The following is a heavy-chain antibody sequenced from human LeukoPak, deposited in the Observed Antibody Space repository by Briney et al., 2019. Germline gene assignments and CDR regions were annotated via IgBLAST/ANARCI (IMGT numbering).Heavy chain of an antibody. CDR2: MRHDGTDI. Sequence: GGSLRLSCAASGFTFSDYAMHGVRQAPGKGLEWVAFMRHDGTDIYYADSVKGRFTISTDNAKNSLYLQMNSLRAEDTAVYYCARVRCSSTTCFFDYWGQGTLVTVSS. CDR3: ARVRCSSTTCFFDY. CDR1: GFTFSDYA. D-gene: IGHD2-2*01. V-gene: IGHV3-30*02. J-gene: IGHJ4*02.